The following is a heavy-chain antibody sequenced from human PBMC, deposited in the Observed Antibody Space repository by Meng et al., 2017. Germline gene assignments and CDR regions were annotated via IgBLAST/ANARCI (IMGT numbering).Heavy chain of an antibody. D-gene: IGHD3-22*01. J-gene: IGHJ4*02. Sequence: GESLKISCAASGFTFSDYYMSWIRQAPGKGLEWVSAISGSGGSTYYADSVKGRFTISRDNSKNTLYLQMNSLRAEDTAVYYCAKEQEHYDSGLGSFDYWGQGTLVTVSS. V-gene: IGHV3-23*01. CDR2: ISGSGGST. CDR1: GFTFSDYY. CDR3: AKEQEHYDSGLGSFDY.